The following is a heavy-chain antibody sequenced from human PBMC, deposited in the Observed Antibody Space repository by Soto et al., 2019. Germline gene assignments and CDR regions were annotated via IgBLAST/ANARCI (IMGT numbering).Heavy chain of an antibody. V-gene: IGHV4-30-2*01. CDR2: IYHSGTT. CDR3: ARAVGYFDY. J-gene: IGHJ4*02. D-gene: IGHD2-15*01. CDR1: GGSISRGVYS. Sequence: QLQLQESGSGLVKPSQTLSLTCAVSGGSISRGVYSWSWIRQPPGKGLEWIGYIYHSGTTSYNPSLKSRVTISVDRSKNQFSLKLTSVTAADTAVYYCARAVGYFDYWGQGTLVTVSS.